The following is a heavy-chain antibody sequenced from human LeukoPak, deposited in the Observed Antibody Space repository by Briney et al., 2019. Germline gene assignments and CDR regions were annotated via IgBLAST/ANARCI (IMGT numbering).Heavy chain of an antibody. Sequence: ASVKVSCKASGYTFTGYYMHWVRQAPGQGLEWMGWINPNSGGTNYAQEFQGRVTMTRDTSISTAYMELSRLRSDDTAVYYCARDLPSLRYRGPRYYFDYWGQGTLVTVSS. CDR3: ARDLPSLRYRGPRYYFDY. D-gene: IGHD3-16*01. V-gene: IGHV1-2*02. J-gene: IGHJ4*02. CDR2: INPNSGGT. CDR1: GYTFTGYY.